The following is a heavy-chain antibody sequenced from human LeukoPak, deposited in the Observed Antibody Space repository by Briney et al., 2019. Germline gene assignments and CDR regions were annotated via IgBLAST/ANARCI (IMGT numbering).Heavy chain of an antibody. CDR1: GFIFSIYF. D-gene: IGHD3-22*01. CDR2: VYSGGST. CDR3: ARVLFVAYDSSYYFDY. V-gene: IGHV3-66*01. J-gene: IGHJ4*02. Sequence: PGGSLRLSCAAAGFIFSIYFMNWVRQAPGKGREWVSVVYSGGSTYYVDSVKGRFTISRDNSKNTLYLQMNSLRAEDTAVYYCARVLFVAYDSSYYFDYWGQGTLVTVSS.